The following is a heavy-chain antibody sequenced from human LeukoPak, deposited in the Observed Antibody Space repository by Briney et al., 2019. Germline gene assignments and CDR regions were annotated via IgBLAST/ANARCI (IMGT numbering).Heavy chain of an antibody. CDR1: GDSINRLDF. D-gene: IGHD4-23*01. J-gene: IGHJ4*01. CDR2: INYSGST. Sequence: PSETLSLTWTVSGDSINRLDFGRGVRQPPGKGGEGGGEINYSGSTRYNSSLTRPVIISVDPPKKHFFLKLRSVTAADTAVYYWSRTNSPQRSRPFGYWGQGSLVTVSS. V-gene: IGHV4-4*02. CDR3: SRTNSPQRSRPFGY.